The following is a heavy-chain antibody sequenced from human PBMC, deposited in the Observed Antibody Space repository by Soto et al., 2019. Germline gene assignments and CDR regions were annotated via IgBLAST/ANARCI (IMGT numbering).Heavy chain of an antibody. CDR3: TTEPATVTTASEYFQH. CDR1: GFTFSNAW. J-gene: IGHJ1*01. Sequence: EVQLVESGGGLVKPGGSLRLSCAASGFTFSNAWMSWVRQAPGKGLEWVGRIKSKTDGRTTDYAAPVKGRFTISRDDSKNTLYLQMNSLKTEDTAVYYCTTEPATVTTASEYFQHWGQGTLVTVSS. CDR2: IKSKTDGRTT. V-gene: IGHV3-15*01. D-gene: IGHD4-17*01.